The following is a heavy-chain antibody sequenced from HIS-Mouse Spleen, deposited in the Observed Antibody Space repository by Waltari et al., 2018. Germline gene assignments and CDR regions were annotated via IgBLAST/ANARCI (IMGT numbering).Heavy chain of an antibody. J-gene: IGHJ2*01. CDR1: GGSIRSRSYY. CDR2: IYYSGST. V-gene: IGHV4-39*07. D-gene: IGHD6-13*01. CDR3: AREIPYSSSWYDWYFDL. Sequence: QLQLQESGPGLVKPSETLSLTCTVSGGSIRSRSYYWARIRQPPGKGLEWIGSIYYSGSTYYNPSLKSRVTISVDTSKNQFSLKLSSVTAADTAVYYCAREIPYSSSWYDWYFDLWGRGTLVTVSS.